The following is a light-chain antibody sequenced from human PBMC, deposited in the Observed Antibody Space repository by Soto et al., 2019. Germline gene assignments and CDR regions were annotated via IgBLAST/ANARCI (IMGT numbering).Light chain of an antibody. CDR2: ATS. Sequence: DVQMTQSPSSLSAFVGDRVTITCRASQGIVPYLAWFQQKLGKVPKLLIYATSTLQSGVPSRFSGSGSGTDFTLTITSLQPEDVATYYCQKYNSAPLTFGGGTKVEIK. V-gene: IGKV1-27*01. CDR3: QKYNSAPLT. CDR1: QGIVPY. J-gene: IGKJ4*01.